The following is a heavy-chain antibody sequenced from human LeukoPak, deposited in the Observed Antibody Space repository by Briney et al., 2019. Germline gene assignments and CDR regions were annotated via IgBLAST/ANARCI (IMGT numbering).Heavy chain of an antibody. Sequence: SETLSLTCAVYGGSFSGYYWSWIRQPPGKGLEWIGEINHSGSTNYNPSLKSRVTMSVDTSKNQFSLKLSSVTAADTAVYYCARDRKEYYYDSSGYDAFDIWGQGTMVTVSS. CDR2: INHSGST. D-gene: IGHD3-22*01. CDR1: GGSFSGYY. V-gene: IGHV4-34*01. CDR3: ARDRKEYYYDSSGYDAFDI. J-gene: IGHJ3*02.